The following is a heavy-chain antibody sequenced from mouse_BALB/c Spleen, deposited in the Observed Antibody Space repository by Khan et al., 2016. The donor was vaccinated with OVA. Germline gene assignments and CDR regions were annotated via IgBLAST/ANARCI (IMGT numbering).Heavy chain of an antibody. J-gene: IGHJ1*01. V-gene: IGHV3-1*02. CDR1: GYSITSGYS. Sequence: EVKLLESGPDLVKPSQSLSLTCTVTGYSITSGYSWHWIRQFPGNKLEWMGYIHYSGSTNYNPSLKSRISTTRDTSKNQFFLQLNSVTTEDTATYYCARSGTTVVAYWYFDVWGAGTTVTVSS. D-gene: IGHD1-1*01. CDR2: IHYSGST. CDR3: ARSGTTVVAYWYFDV.